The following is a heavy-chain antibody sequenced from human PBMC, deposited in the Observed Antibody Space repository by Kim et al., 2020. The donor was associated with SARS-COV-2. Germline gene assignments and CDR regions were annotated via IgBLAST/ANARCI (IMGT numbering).Heavy chain of an antibody. CDR1: GFSFTTNS. V-gene: IGHV3-7*01. D-gene: IGHD2-15*01. J-gene: IGHJ4*02. CDR2: ISGRGTKK. Sequence: GGSLRLSCVVSGFSFTTNSMSWGRQGPGQGLEWISDISGRGTKKYYRDSVAGRFPISRDNAKNSLYLQMNSLSAEDTAVYYCARDRRYSLDYWGQGTLVTVSS. CDR3: ARDRRYSLDY.